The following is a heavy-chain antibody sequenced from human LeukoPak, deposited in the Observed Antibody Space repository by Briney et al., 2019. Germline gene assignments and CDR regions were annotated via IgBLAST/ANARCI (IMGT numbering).Heavy chain of an antibody. Sequence: SVKVSCKASGGTFSSYAISWVRQAPGQGLEWMGGIIPIFGTANYAQKFQGRVTITADESTSTAYMELSSLRSEDTAVYYCAKGGVDVLRFLEWSLDVWGQGSTVTVSS. V-gene: IGHV1-69*13. CDR3: AKGGVDVLRFLEWSLDV. CDR2: IIPIFGTA. CDR1: GGTFSSYA. D-gene: IGHD3-3*01. J-gene: IGHJ6*02.